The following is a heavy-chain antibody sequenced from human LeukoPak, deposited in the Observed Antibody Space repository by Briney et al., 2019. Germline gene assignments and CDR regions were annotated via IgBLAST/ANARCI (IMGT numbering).Heavy chain of an antibody. J-gene: IGHJ4*02. CDR3: AGGPVAGTGDY. V-gene: IGHV4-59*01. CDR1: GGSIGNYY. CDR2: IYYSGST. Sequence: ASETLSLTCTVSGGSIGNYYWSWIRQPPGKGLEWIGYIYYSGSTNYNPSLKSRVTISVDTSKNQFSLKLSSVTAADTAVYYCAGGPVAGTGDYWGQGTLVTVSS. D-gene: IGHD6-19*01.